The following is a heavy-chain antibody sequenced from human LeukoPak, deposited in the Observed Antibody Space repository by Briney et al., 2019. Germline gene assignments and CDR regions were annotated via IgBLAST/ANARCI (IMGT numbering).Heavy chain of an antibody. Sequence: GGSLRLSCAASGFTFSDYYMSWIRQAPGKGLEWVAVISYDGSNKYYGDSVKGRFTISRDNSKNTLYLQMDSLRAEDTAVYYCARPRGSRWSIPFDNWGQGTLVTVSS. CDR3: ARPRGSRWSIPFDN. J-gene: IGHJ4*02. CDR1: GFTFSDYY. CDR2: ISYDGSNK. V-gene: IGHV3-30-3*01. D-gene: IGHD6-13*01.